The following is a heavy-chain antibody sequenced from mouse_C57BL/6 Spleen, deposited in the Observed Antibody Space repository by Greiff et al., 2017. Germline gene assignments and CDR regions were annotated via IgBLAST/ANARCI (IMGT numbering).Heavy chain of an antibody. CDR1: GYSFTSYY. V-gene: IGHV1-66*01. J-gene: IGHJ4*01. CDR2: IYPGSGNT. CDR3: ARGRGPDYAMDY. Sequence: QVQLQQSGPELVKPGASVKISCKASGYSFTSYYIHWVKQRPGQGLEWIGWIYPGSGNTKYNEKFKGKDTLTADTSSSTAYMQLSSLTSEDSAVYYCARGRGPDYAMDYWGQGTSVTVSS.